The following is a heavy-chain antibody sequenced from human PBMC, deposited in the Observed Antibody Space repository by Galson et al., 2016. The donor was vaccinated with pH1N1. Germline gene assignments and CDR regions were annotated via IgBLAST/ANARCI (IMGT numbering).Heavy chain of an antibody. J-gene: IGHJ4*02. Sequence: SLRLSCAASGFTFSSYWMHWVRQAPGKGLVWVSRINSDGSSTSCADSVKGRFTISRDNAKNTLYLQMHSLRAEDTAVYYCARNFGPSGSGRHFDFWGQGTLVTVSS. V-gene: IGHV3-74*01. CDR3: ARNFGPSGSGRHFDF. CDR1: GFTFSSYW. D-gene: IGHD3-16*01. CDR2: INSDGSST.